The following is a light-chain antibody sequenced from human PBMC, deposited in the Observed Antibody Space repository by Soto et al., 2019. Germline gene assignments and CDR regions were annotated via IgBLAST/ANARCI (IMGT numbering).Light chain of an antibody. CDR3: QQYNIWPRWT. V-gene: IGKV3-15*01. CDR2: GAS. CDR1: QSVATD. Sequence: EIVMTQSPASLSVSPGERVTLSCRTSQSVATDLAWYQQRPGQAPRLLIYGASTRATGIPARFSGSGSGTEFTLTISSLQSEDFAVYYCQQYNIWPRWTFGHGTTVE. J-gene: IGKJ1*01.